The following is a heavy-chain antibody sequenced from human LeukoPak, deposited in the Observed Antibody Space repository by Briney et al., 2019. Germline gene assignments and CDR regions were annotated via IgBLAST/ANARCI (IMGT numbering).Heavy chain of an antibody. V-gene: IGHV4-59*01. Sequence: SETLSLTCSVSSDAIRSYYWSWIRQPPGKGLEWIGFISFTGTTNYSPSLKSRVSISVDTSKNQISLKLVSVTAADTAVYYCARDRYGSGTYGGLGMYWYDPWGQGTLVIVSS. D-gene: IGHD3-10*01. J-gene: IGHJ5*02. CDR2: ISFTGTT. CDR3: ARDRYGSGTYGGLGMYWYDP. CDR1: SDAIRSYY.